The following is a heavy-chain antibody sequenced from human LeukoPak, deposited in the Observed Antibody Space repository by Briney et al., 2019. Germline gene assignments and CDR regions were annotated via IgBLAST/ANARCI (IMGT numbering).Heavy chain of an antibody. D-gene: IGHD3-3*01. CDR1: GFTFSSYA. J-gene: IGHJ3*02. CDR3: AKVEWLFLFAFDI. V-gene: IGHV3-23*01. CDR2: ISGSGGST. Sequence: GGPLRLSCAASGFTFSSYAMSWVRQAPGKGLEWVSAISGSGGSTYYADSVKGRFTNSRDNSKNTLYLQMNSLRAEDTAVYYCAKVEWLFLFAFDIWGQGTMVTVSS.